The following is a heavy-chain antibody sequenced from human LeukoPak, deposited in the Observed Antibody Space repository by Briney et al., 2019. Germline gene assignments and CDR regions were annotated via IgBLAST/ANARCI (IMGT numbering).Heavy chain of an antibody. V-gene: IGHV4-34*01. J-gene: IGHJ4*02. Sequence: SETLSLTCAVYGGSFSGYYWSWIRQPPGKGLEWIGEINHSGSTNYNPSLKSRVTISVDTSKNQFSLKLSSVTAADTAVYYCASPLVRRALGYWGQGTLVTVSS. D-gene: IGHD6-13*01. CDR3: ASPLVRRALGY. CDR2: INHSGST. CDR1: GGSFSGYY.